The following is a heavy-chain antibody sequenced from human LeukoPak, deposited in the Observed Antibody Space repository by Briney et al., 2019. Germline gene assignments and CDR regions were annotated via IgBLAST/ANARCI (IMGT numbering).Heavy chain of an antibody. CDR2: IKQDGSEK. CDR1: GFTFSSYW. Sequence: GGSLRLSCAASGFTFSSYWMSWVRQAPGKGLEWVANIKQDGSEKYYVDSVKGRFTVYRDNAKNSLYLQMNSLRAEDTAVYYCARGGDLAYCGGDCYSDWFDPWGQGTLVTVSS. J-gene: IGHJ5*02. D-gene: IGHD2-21*02. V-gene: IGHV3-7*01. CDR3: ARGGDLAYCGGDCYSDWFDP.